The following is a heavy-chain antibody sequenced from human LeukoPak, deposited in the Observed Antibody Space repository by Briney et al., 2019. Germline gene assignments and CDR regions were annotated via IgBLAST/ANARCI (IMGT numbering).Heavy chain of an antibody. CDR1: GGCLSHYF. D-gene: IGHD3-9*01. J-gene: IGHJ4*02. V-gene: IGHV4-34*01. Sequence: SEPVSLTCTVYGGCLSHYFWFWIRQPPGQWLEWIKEVYPSGRTNYRSCLKSRLTISVDTSKNQFSQSLSSVTAADTAVYFCASSSYYLLTGLGLTHDFWGQGTLVTVSS. CDR3: ASSSYYLLTGLGLTHDF. CDR2: VYPSGRT.